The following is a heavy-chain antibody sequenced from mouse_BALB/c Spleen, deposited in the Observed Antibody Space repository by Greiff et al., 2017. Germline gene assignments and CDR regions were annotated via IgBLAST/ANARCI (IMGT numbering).Heavy chain of an antibody. V-gene: IGHV2-6-7*01. CDR2: IWGDGST. J-gene: IGHJ4*01. Sequence: VQGVESGPGLVAPSQSLSITCTVSGFSLTGYGVNWVRQPPGKGLEWLGMIWGDGSTDYNSALKSRLSISKDNSKSQVFLKMNSLQTDDTARYYCARDYDYGAYAMDYWGQGTSVTVSS. CDR3: ARDYDYGAYAMDY. D-gene: IGHD2-4*01. CDR1: GFSLTGYG.